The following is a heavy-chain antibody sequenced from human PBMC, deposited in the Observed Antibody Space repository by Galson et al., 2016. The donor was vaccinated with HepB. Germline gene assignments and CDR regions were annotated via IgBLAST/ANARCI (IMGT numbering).Heavy chain of an antibody. CDR3: AKWGALNCTNGVCYRYYGMDV. D-gene: IGHD2-8*01. CDR2: ISGSGGST. Sequence: SLRLSCAASGFTFSSYGMSWVRQAPGKGLEWVSAISGSGGSTYYADSVKGRFTISRDNSKNTLYLQMNSLRAEDTAVYYCAKWGALNCTNGVCYRYYGMDVWGQGTTVTVSS. J-gene: IGHJ6*02. CDR1: GFTFSSYG. V-gene: IGHV3-23*01.